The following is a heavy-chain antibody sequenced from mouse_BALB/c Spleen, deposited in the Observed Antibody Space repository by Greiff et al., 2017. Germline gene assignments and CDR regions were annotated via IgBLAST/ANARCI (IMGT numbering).Heavy chain of an antibody. CDR2: ISYSGST. V-gene: IGHV3-2*02. CDR3: ARKTTATPYAMDY. Sequence: EVKLLESGPGLVKPSQSLSLTCTVTGYSITSDYAWNWIRQFPGNKLEWMGYISYSGSTSYNPSLKSRISITRDTSKNQFFLQLNSVTTEDTATYYCARKTTATPYAMDYWGQGTSVTVSS. D-gene: IGHD1-2*01. J-gene: IGHJ4*01. CDR1: GYSITSDYA.